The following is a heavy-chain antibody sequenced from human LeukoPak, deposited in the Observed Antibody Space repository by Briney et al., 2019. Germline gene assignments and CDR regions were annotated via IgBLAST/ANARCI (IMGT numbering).Heavy chain of an antibody. CDR1: GASISNSGYA. CDR3: ARETLGTSKIEP. V-gene: IGHV4-39*02. Sequence: PSETLSLTCTVSGASISNSGYAWAWIRQPPGKGLGWFGSITYSETTTYNPSPSLKSRVTISADTSKNKYFLQLTSVTAADTAVFYCARETLGTSKIEPWGQGTLVTVSS. D-gene: IGHD3-16*01. CDR2: ITYSETT. J-gene: IGHJ5*02.